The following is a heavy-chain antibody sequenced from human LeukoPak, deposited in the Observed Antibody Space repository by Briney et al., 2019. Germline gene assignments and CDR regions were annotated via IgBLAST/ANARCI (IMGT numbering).Heavy chain of an antibody. CDR1: GGSISSSSYY. CDR2: INHSGST. J-gene: IGHJ4*02. V-gene: IGHV4-39*07. Sequence: PSETLSLTCTVSGGSISSSSYYWGWIRQPPGKGLEWIGEINHSGSTNYNPSLKSRVTISVDTSKNQFSLKLSSVTAADTAVYYCAREGGHYHGSGYFDYWGQGTLVTVSS. D-gene: IGHD3-3*01. CDR3: AREGGHYHGSGYFDY.